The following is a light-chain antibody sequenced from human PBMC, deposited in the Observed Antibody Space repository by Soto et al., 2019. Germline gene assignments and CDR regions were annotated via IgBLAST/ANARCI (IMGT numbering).Light chain of an antibody. J-gene: IGLJ1*01. CDR3: CSYAGSRTDV. Sequence: QSALTQPASVSGSPGQSITISCTGTRRDIGTYNLVSWYQQLPGKAPKVIIYEGTERPSGVSNRFSASKSGNTASLTISGLQTEDEADYYCCSYAGSRTDVFGPGTKLTVL. CDR1: RRDIGTYNL. V-gene: IGLV2-23*01. CDR2: EGT.